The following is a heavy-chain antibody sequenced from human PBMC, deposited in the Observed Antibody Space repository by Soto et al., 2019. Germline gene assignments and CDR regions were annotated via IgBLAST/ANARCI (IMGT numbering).Heavy chain of an antibody. CDR2: ISGSGVST. D-gene: IGHD1-20*01. CDR3: TTGGITETS. V-gene: IGHV3-23*01. J-gene: IGHJ4*02. CDR1: GFTFSSYA. Sequence: GGSLRLSCAASGFTFSSYAMSWVRQAPGKGLKRVSAISGSGVSTYYADSVKGRFTISRDNSKNTLYLQMNSLKTEDTAVYYCTTGGITETSRGQGTLVTVSS.